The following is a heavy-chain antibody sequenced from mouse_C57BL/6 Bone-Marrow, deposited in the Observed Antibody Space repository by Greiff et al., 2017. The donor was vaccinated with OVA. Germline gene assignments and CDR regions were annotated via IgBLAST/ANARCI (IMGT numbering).Heavy chain of an antibody. Sequence: QVHVKQPGAELVKPGASVKMSCKASGYTFTSYWITWVKQRPGQGLEWIGDIYPGSGSTNYNEKFKSKATLTVDTSSSTAYMQLSSLKSEDSAVYYCAREGLDSSGYEAYWGQGTLVTVSA. CDR3: AREGLDSSGYEAY. J-gene: IGHJ3*01. D-gene: IGHD3-2*02. CDR2: IYPGSGST. V-gene: IGHV1-55*01. CDR1: GYTFTSYW.